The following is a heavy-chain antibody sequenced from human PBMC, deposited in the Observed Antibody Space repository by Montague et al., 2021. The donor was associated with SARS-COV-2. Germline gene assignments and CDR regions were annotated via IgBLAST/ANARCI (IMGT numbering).Heavy chain of an antibody. V-gene: IGHV4-38-2*02. CDR2: IYHSVST. CDR3: ASDARYYDFWSGRAQTSPDY. CDR1: GHSISSGYY. Sequence: SETLSLTCTVSGHSISSGYYWGWIRQPPGKGLEWIGSIYHSVSTYYNPSLKSRVTISVDTSKYQFSLKLSSVTAADTAVYYCASDARYYDFWSGRAQTSPDYWGQGTLVTVSS. D-gene: IGHD3-3*01. J-gene: IGHJ4*02.